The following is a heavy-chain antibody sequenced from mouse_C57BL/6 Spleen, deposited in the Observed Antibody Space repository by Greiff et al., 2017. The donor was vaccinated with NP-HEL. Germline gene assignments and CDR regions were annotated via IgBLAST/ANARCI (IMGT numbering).Heavy chain of an antibody. J-gene: IGHJ2*01. CDR2: INPSSGYT. CDR3: ARWDYYGSSSFDY. D-gene: IGHD1-1*01. CDR1: GYTFTSYT. V-gene: IGHV1-4*01. Sequence: VQVVESGAELARPGASVKMSCKASGYTFTSYTMHWVKQRPGQGLEWIGYINPSSGYTKYNQKFKDKATLTADKSSSTAYMQLSSLTSEDSAVYYCARWDYYGSSSFDYWGQGTTLTVSS.